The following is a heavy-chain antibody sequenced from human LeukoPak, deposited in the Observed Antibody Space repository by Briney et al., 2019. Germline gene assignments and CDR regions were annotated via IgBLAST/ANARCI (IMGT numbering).Heavy chain of an antibody. V-gene: IGHV3-66*01. J-gene: IGHJ6*03. CDR2: IYSGGDT. D-gene: IGHD1-26*01. CDR1: GFTVSSNY. CDR3: AKGGSYDYYYYMDV. Sequence: GGSLRLSCAASGFTVSSNYMNWVRQAPGKGLEWVSIIYSGGDTYYADSVKGRFTISRDNSKNSLYLQMNSLRAEDTAVYYCAKGGSYDYYYYMDVWGKGTTVTVSS.